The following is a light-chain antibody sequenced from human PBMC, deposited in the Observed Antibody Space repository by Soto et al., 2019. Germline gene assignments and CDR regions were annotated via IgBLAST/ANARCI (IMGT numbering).Light chain of an antibody. CDR2: AAS. CDR1: QTISSH. J-gene: IGKJ5*01. Sequence: DIQMTQSPSSLSASVGDRVIITCRASQTISSHLNWYQQKPGKAPNLLVYAASSLQSGVPSRFTGSGSGTDFTLTISSLQPEDFATYFCQRSYTTPITFGQGTRLEIK. CDR3: QRSYTTPIT. V-gene: IGKV1-39*01.